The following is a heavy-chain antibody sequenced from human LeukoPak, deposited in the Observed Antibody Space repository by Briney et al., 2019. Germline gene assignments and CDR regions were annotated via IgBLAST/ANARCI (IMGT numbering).Heavy chain of an antibody. Sequence: SETLSLTCAVYGGSFSGYYWSWIRQPPGKGLEWIGEINHSGSTNYNPSLKSRVTISVDTSKNQFSLKLNSVTAADTAVYYCARVPGYSRSRGAFDIWGQGTMVTVSS. CDR1: GGSFSGYY. D-gene: IGHD6-13*01. CDR3: ARVPGYSRSRGAFDI. J-gene: IGHJ3*02. CDR2: INHSGST. V-gene: IGHV4-34*01.